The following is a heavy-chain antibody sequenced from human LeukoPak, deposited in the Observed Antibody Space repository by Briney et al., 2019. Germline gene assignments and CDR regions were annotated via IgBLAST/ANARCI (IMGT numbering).Heavy chain of an antibody. CDR2: IYSDGST. CDR1: GFTVSSSY. Sequence: GGSLRLSCAASGFTVSSSYMSWVRQAPGEGLEWVSLIYSDGSTFYADSVKGRFTISRDNSKNTLYLQMNSLRAEDTAVYYCTRMVATRYFDYWGQGTLVTVSS. J-gene: IGHJ4*02. D-gene: IGHD5-12*01. CDR3: TRMVATRYFDY. V-gene: IGHV3-53*01.